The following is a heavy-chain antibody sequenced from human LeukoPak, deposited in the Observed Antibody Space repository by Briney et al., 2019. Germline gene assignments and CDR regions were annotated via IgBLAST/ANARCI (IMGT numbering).Heavy chain of an antibody. V-gene: IGHV3-7*01. CDR3: ARGFTGYDILTGYYTPIDY. Sequence: PGGSLRLSCAASGFTFSSYWTSWVRQAPGKGLEWVANIRQDGSTKYYVDSVKGRFTISRDNARNSLYLQMNSLRAEDTAVYYCARGFTGYDILTGYYTPIDYWGQGTLVTVSS. CDR1: GFTFSSYW. J-gene: IGHJ4*02. CDR2: IRQDGSTK. D-gene: IGHD3-9*01.